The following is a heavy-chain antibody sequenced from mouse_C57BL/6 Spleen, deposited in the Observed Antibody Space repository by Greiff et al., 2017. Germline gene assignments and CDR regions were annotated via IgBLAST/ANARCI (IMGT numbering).Heavy chain of an antibody. D-gene: IGHD2-4*01. J-gene: IGHJ3*01. CDR1: GYAFSSYW. V-gene: IGHV1-80*01. CDR3: ARSSYDYDGWFAY. CDR2: IYPGDGDT. Sequence: VQLQESGAELVKPGASVKISCKASGYAFSSYWMNWVKQRPGKGLEWIGQIYPGDGDTNYNGKFKGKATLTADKSSSTAYMQLSSLTSEDSAVYFCARSSYDYDGWFAYWGQGTLVTVSA.